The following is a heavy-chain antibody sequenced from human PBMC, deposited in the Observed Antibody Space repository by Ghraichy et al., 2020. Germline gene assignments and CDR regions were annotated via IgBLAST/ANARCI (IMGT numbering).Heavy chain of an antibody. V-gene: IGHV3-74*01. Sequence: GGSLRLSCAASGFSFSNYWMHWVRQTPGKGLVWVSRMNSDGSSRSYADSVKGRFTISRDNARNTLYLQMNSLRAEDTSVYYCARGLRGYSTYYYYYGLDVWGQGTTVTVSS. D-gene: IGHD4-11*01. J-gene: IGHJ6*02. CDR2: MNSDGSSR. CDR3: ARGLRGYSTYYYYYGLDV. CDR1: GFSFSNYW.